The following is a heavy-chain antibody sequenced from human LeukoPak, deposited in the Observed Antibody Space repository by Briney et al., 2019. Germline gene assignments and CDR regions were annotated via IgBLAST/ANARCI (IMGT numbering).Heavy chain of an antibody. CDR2: ISGSGGNT. J-gene: IGHJ4*02. CDR1: GFSFSSYA. D-gene: IGHD6-13*01. CDR3: AKVSWANYFDY. Sequence: GGSLRLSCAASGFSFSSYAMSWVRQAPGKGLEWVSAISGSGGNTYYADSVRGRFTISRDNSKNTLYLQMNSLRAEDTAISYCAKVSWANYFDYWGQGTLVTVST. V-gene: IGHV3-23*01.